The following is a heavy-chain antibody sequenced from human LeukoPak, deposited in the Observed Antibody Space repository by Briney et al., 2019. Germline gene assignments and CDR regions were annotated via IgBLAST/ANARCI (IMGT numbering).Heavy chain of an antibody. Sequence: SVKVSCKASGGTFSSYAISWVRQAPGQGLEWMGGIIPIFGTANYAQKFQGRVTITADESTRTAYMELSSLRSEDTAVYYCARAGLNYYDSSGYYYEYFQHWGQGTLVTVSS. CDR1: GGTFSSYA. J-gene: IGHJ1*01. CDR3: ARAGLNYYDSSGYYYEYFQH. D-gene: IGHD3-22*01. CDR2: IIPIFGTA. V-gene: IGHV1-69*01.